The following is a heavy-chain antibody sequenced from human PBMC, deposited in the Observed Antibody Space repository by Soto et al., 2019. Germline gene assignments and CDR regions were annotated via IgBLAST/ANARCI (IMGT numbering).Heavy chain of an antibody. CDR1: GGTFSSYT. J-gene: IGHJ3*02. V-gene: IGHV1-69*08. CDR3: WGDFDWLLSPVDAFDI. D-gene: IGHD3-9*01. CDR2: IIPILGIA. Sequence: QVQLVQSGAEVKKPGSSVKVSCKASGGTFSSYTISWVRQAPGQGLEWMGRIIPILGIANYAQKFQGRVTITADKTTSTADMELSRLRSDDTAVYYCWGDFDWLLSPVDAFDIWGQGTMVTVSS.